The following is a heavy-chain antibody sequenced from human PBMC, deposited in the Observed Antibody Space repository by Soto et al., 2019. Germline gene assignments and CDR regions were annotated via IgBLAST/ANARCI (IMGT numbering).Heavy chain of an antibody. D-gene: IGHD1-7*01. CDR1: GFTFNSFA. V-gene: IGHV3-23*01. CDR3: AKDRLHNWNSYWFVP. J-gene: IGHJ5*02. CDR2: ITGSGDST. Sequence: GGSLRLSCAASGFTFNSFAMSWVRQAPGKGLEWVSAITGSGDSTYYADSVKGRFTISRDDSKNTLYLQMNSLRAEDTAVYYCAKDRLHNWNSYWFVPWGLGTLVTVSS.